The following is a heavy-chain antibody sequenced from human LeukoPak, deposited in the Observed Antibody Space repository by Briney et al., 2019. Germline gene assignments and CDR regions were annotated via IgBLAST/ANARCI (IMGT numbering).Heavy chain of an antibody. CDR2: IWYDGSNK. Sequence: PGRSLRLSCAAPGFTFSSYGMHWVRQAPGKGLELVAVIWYDGSNKYYADSVKGRFTISRDNSKNTLYLQMNSLRAEDTAVYYCAREGWNLEWRYFDYWGQGTLVTVSS. J-gene: IGHJ4*02. CDR1: GFTFSSYG. D-gene: IGHD3-3*01. V-gene: IGHV3-33*01. CDR3: AREGWNLEWRYFDY.